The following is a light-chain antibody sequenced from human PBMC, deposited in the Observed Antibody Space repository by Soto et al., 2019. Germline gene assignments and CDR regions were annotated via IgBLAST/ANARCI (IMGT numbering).Light chain of an antibody. Sequence: QLVLTQSPSASASLGASVKLTCTLSSGHSSYAIAWHQQQPEKGPRYLMKLDSDGSHTKGDAIPDRFSGSSSGAERYLTISXLQXXXEADYYCQTWGTGIHVVFGGGTKLTVL. J-gene: IGLJ2*01. CDR3: QTWGTGIHVV. V-gene: IGLV4-69*01. CDR2: LDSDGSH. CDR1: SGHSSYA.